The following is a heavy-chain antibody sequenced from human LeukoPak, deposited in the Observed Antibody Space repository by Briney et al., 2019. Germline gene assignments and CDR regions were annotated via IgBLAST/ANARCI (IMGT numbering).Heavy chain of an antibody. D-gene: IGHD2-2*02. Sequence: SETLSLTCAVSVGSISSGNWWSWVRQSPGKGLEWIGEVYHNGPPNYNPSLKSRVTISADTFKNHFSLKLTSVTAADTAVYYCATAPILRGEAGEQYKYGMDVWGEGTTVIVSS. CDR1: VGSISSGNW. CDR2: VYHNGPP. J-gene: IGHJ6*04. CDR3: ATAPILRGEAGEQYKYGMDV. V-gene: IGHV4-4*02.